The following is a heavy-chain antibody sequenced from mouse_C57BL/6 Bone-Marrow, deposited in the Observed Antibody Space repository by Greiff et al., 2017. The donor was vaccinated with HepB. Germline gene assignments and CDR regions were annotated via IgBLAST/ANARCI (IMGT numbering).Heavy chain of an antibody. V-gene: IGHV5-4*01. CDR3: ARDKNYYGGSYPFDY. J-gene: IGHJ2*01. CDR2: ISDGGSYT. D-gene: IGHD1-1*01. Sequence: EVQLQESGGGLVKPGGSLKLSCAASGFTFSSYAMSWVRQTPEKRLEWVATISDGGSYTYYPDNVKGRFTISRDNAKNNLYLQMSHLKSEDTAMYYCARDKNYYGGSYPFDYWGQGTTLTVSS. CDR1: GFTFSSYA.